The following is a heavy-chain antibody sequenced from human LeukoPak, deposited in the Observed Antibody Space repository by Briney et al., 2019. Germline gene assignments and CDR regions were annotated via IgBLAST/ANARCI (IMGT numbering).Heavy chain of an antibody. V-gene: IGHV3-23*01. CDR1: GFTFSSYA. J-gene: IGHJ4*02. CDR2: ISDSGGST. CDR3: APSAFDY. Sequence: PGGSLRLSCAASGFTFSSYAMSWVRQAPGKGLEWVSIISDSGGSTYYADSVKGRFTISRDNSKNTLYLQMSSRRVEDTAVYYCAPSAFDYWGQGTLVTVSS.